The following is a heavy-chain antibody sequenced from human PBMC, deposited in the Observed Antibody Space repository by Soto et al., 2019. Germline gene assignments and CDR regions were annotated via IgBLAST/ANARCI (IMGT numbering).Heavy chain of an antibody. CDR1: GFTFSSYG. J-gene: IGHJ6*02. Sequence: WGSLRLSCAASGFTFSSYGMHWVRQAPGKGLEWVAVIWYDGSNKYYADSVKGRFTISRDNSKNTLYLQMNSLRAEDTAVYYCARAGVYCSGGSCYSGGHGMDVWGQGTTVTVSS. V-gene: IGHV3-33*01. CDR3: ARAGVYCSGGSCYSGGHGMDV. CDR2: IWYDGSNK. D-gene: IGHD2-15*01.